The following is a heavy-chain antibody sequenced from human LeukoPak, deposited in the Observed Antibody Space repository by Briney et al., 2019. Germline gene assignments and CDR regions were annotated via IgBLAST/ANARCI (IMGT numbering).Heavy chain of an antibody. J-gene: IGHJ2*01. CDR3: ARESVQAGVYMWYFDL. CDR1: GGSFSTYY. CDR2: IYASGNT. Sequence: SETLSLTCTVSGGSFSTYYWSWIRQPAGKGLGWIGRIYASGNTNYNPSLKSRLTISVDTSKNQFSLKLSSVTAADAAVYYCARESVQAGVYMWYFDLWGRGTLVTVSS. D-gene: IGHD5/OR15-5a*01. V-gene: IGHV4-4*07.